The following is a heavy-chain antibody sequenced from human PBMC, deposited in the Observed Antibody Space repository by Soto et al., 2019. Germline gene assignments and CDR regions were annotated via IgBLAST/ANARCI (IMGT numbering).Heavy chain of an antibody. V-gene: IGHV4-34*01. CDR3: ARGLSTAPLDY. Sequence: SETLSLTCAVYGGSFSGYYWSWIRQPPGKGLEWIGEISHSGSTNYNPSLKSRVTISVDTSKNQFSLKLSSVTAADTAVYYCARGLSTAPLDYWGQGTLVTVSS. CDR2: ISHSGST. J-gene: IGHJ4*02. D-gene: IGHD4-4*01. CDR1: GGSFSGYY.